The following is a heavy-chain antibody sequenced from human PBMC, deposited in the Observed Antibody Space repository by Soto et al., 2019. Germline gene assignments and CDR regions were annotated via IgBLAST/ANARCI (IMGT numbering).Heavy chain of an antibody. CDR2: IYYSGST. CDR3: ATWDNWNLKH. J-gene: IGHJ4*02. CDR1: GFTFSSYS. Sequence: VQLVESGGGLVQPGGSLRLSCAASGFTFSSYSMNWVRQAPGKGLEWIGYIYYSGSTYYNPSLKSRVTISVDTSKNQFSLKLSSVTAADTAVYYCATWDNWNLKHWGQGTLVTVSS. D-gene: IGHD1-20*01. V-gene: IGHV4-59*06.